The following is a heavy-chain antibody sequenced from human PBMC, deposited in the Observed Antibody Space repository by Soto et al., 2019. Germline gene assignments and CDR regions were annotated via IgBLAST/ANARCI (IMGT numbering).Heavy chain of an antibody. CDR3: ARQSYDFWSGTADWFDP. CDR1: GYTFTSYA. CDR2: INAGNGNT. V-gene: IGHV1-3*01. J-gene: IGHJ5*02. D-gene: IGHD3-3*01. Sequence: QVQLVQSGAEVKKPGASVKVSCKASGYTFTSYAMHWVRQAPGQRLEWMGWINAGNGNTKYSQKFQGRVTITRDTSASTAYMELRSLRSEDTAVYYCARQSYDFWSGTADWFDPWGQGTLVTVSS.